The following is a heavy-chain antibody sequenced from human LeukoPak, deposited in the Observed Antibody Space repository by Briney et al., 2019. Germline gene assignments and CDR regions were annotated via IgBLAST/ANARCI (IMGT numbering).Heavy chain of an antibody. J-gene: IGHJ4*02. CDR1: GFTVSSNY. V-gene: IGHV3-53*01. D-gene: IGHD1/OR15-1a*01. CDR2: IYSGGST. Sequence: GGSLRLSCAASGFTVSSNYMSWVRQAPGKGLEWVSVIYSGGSTYYADSVEGRFTISRDNSKNTLDLQMNSLRAEDTAVYYCARETGGNWNRIDYWGQGTLVTVSS. CDR3: ARETGGNWNRIDY.